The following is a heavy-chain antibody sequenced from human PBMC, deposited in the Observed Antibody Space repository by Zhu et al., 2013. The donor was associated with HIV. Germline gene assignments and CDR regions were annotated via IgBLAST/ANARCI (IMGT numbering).Heavy chain of an antibody. D-gene: IGHD2-15*01. CDR3: ARGGYCSGGSCYSNPFDI. CDR2: FNPSGGRT. CDR1: GYTFTSYY. V-gene: IGHV1-46*01. Sequence: QVQLVQSGAEVKKPGASVKVSCKASGYTFTSYYMHWVRQAPGQGLEWMGIFNPSGGRTGNAQKFQGRVTMTRDTSTSTVYMELSSLRSEDTAVYYCARGGYCSGGSCYSNPFDIWAKGQWSPSLQ. J-gene: IGHJ3*02.